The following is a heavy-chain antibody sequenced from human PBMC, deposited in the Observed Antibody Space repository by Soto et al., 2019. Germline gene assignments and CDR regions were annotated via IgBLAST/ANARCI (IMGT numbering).Heavy chain of an antibody. J-gene: IGHJ6*02. CDR2: ISYDAYDGNYK. CDR3: AKGRGRNFYYGMDV. V-gene: IGHV3-30*18. Sequence: GGSLRLSCAASGFTFSDYDMYWVRQAPGKGLEWVAFISYDAYDGNYKYYGDSVKGRFTISRDSSRNTLYVQMNSLRAEDTAVYYCAKGRGRNFYYGMDVWGQGTTVTVSS. CDR1: GFTFSDYD.